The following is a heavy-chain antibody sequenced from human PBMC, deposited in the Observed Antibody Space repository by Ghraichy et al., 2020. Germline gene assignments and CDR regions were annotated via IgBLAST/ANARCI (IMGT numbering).Heavy chain of an antibody. Sequence: GGSLRLSCEASGFSFSSYDMHWVRQAPGKGLEWVAVIYYDGSNKYYADSVKGRFTMSRDNSKNTLYLQMNSLRAEDTAVYYCARGASGNHWDSWFDPWGQGTLVTVSS. D-gene: IGHD3-10*01. CDR1: GFSFSSYD. CDR3: ARGASGNHWDSWFDP. J-gene: IGHJ5*02. V-gene: IGHV3-30*12. CDR2: IYYDGSNK.